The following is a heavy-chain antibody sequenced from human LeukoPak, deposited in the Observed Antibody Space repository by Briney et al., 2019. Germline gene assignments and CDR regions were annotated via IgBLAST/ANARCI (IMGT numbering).Heavy chain of an antibody. Sequence: SETLSLTCTVSGGSISSSSYYWGWIRQPPGKGLEWIGSIYYSGSTYYNPSLKSRVTISVDTSKNQFSLKLSSVTAVDTAVYYCARDKGDEAFDIWGQGTMVTVSS. CDR2: IYYSGST. CDR1: GGSISSSSYY. J-gene: IGHJ3*02. V-gene: IGHV4-39*07. CDR3: ARDKGDEAFDI. D-gene: IGHD2-21*02.